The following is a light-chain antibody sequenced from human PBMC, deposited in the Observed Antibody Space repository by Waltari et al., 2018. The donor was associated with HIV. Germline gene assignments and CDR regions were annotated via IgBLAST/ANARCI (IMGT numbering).Light chain of an antibody. CDR3: CSYTGSNSWV. J-gene: IGLJ3*02. CDR1: SSDIDSYKY. CDR2: EVN. Sequence: QSALTQPPSASGSPGQSVTISCTGPSSDIDSYKYVSWYQQHPGKAPKLMIFEVNKRPSGVPDRFSGSKSGNTASLTVSGLQGEDEADYYCCSYTGSNSWVFGGGTKLTVL. V-gene: IGLV2-8*01.